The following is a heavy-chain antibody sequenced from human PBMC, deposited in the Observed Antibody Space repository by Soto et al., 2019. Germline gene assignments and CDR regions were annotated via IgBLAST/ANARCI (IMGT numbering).Heavy chain of an antibody. Sequence: EVQLLESGGGLVQPGGSLRLSCAASGFTFNNYAMGWVRQAPRKGLEWVSAITGSGSDTYYLDSVKGRFTISRDNSKNTLFLQVNSLRAEDTAIYYCAKLGSSAWSPHYYFDYWGQGTLVTVSS. D-gene: IGHD3-10*01. CDR3: AKLGSSAWSPHYYFDY. CDR1: GFTFNNYA. V-gene: IGHV3-23*01. J-gene: IGHJ4*02. CDR2: ITGSGSDT.